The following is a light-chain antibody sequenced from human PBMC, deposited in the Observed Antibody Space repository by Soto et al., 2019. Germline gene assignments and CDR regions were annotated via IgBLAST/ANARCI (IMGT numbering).Light chain of an antibody. V-gene: IGKV1-5*01. J-gene: IGKJ1*01. CDR3: QQYYSTPRT. CDR1: QSISSW. Sequence: DIQLTQSPSTLSGSVGDRVTLTCLASQSISSWLAWYQQKPGKAPKLLIYDASSLESGVPSRFSGSGSATEFTLTISSLQAEDVAIYYCQQYYSTPRTFGQGTKVDIK. CDR2: DAS.